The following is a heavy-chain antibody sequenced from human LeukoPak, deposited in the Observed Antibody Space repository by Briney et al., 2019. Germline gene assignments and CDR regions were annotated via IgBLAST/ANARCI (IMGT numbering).Heavy chain of an antibody. J-gene: IGHJ3*01. V-gene: IGHV3-64*04. Sequence: GGSLRLSCAASGFTFSSYAMHWVRQAPGKGLEYVSGISNNGGSTYYANSVKGRFTISRDNAKNSLYLQMNSLRAEDTAVYYCARDRGYSTFDFWGQGTMVTVSS. CDR3: ARDRGYSTFDF. D-gene: IGHD5-18*01. CDR2: ISNNGGST. CDR1: GFTFSSYA.